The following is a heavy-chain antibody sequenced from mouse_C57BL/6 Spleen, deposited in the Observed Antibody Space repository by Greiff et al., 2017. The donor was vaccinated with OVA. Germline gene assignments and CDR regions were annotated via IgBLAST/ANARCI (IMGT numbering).Heavy chain of an antibody. J-gene: IGHJ4*01. V-gene: IGHV1-76*01. CDR1: GYTFTDYY. CDR2: IYPGSGNT. D-gene: IGHD2-3*01. CDR3: ARDDGYYPDY. Sequence: ESGAELVRPGASVKLSCKASGYTFTDYYINWVKQRPGQGLEWIARIYPGSGNTYYNEKFKGKATLTAEKSSSTAYMQLSSLTSEDSAVYFCARDDGYYPDYWGQGTSVTVSS.